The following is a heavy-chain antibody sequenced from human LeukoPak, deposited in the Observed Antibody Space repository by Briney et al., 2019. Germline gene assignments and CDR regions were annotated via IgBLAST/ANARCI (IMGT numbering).Heavy chain of an antibody. CDR1: GFIFRSYA. CDR2: ITANGDAT. D-gene: IGHD2-2*01. V-gene: IGHV3-23*01. J-gene: IGHJ4*02. CDR3: AKDRDTSTWLKVFDY. Sequence: GGSLRLSCVGSGFIFRSYAVTWVRQAPGKGLEWVSSITANGDATYYADSVKGRFTISRDNSKNTLYLQMSSLRAEDTAVYSCAKDRDTSTWLKVFDYWGQGTLVTVSS.